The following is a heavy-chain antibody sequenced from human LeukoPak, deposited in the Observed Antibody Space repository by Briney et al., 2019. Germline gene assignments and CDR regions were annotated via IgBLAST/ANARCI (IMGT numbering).Heavy chain of an antibody. CDR1: GGSITTHY. D-gene: IGHD3-16*02. CDR2: IYYSRST. Sequence: SETLSLTCSVSGGSITTHYWSWIRQPPGKGLEWIGYIYYSRSTNYNPSLKSRVTISVDTSKNQFSLKLSSVTAADTAVYYCARLYDYVWGSYRYWYFDYWGQGTLVTVSS. J-gene: IGHJ4*02. V-gene: IGHV4-59*08. CDR3: ARLYDYVWGSYRYWYFDY.